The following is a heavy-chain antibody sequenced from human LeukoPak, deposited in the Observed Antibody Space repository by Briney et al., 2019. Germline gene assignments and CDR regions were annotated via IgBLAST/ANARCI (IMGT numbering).Heavy chain of an antibody. V-gene: IGHV3-23*01. CDR3: AKDASSGGYSGYGDY. D-gene: IGHD5-12*01. J-gene: IGHJ4*02. CDR1: GFTFSSYA. CDR2: ISGSGGSK. Sequence: PGGSLTRSCSASGFTFSSYAISWVRQAPGKGREWVSSISGSGGSKYYADSVKGRFTISRDNSKNTLYLQMNSLRAEETAVYYCAKDASSGGYSGYGDYWGQGTLVTVSS.